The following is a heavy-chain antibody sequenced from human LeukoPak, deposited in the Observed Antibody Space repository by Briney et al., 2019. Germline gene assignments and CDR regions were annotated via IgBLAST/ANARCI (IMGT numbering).Heavy chain of an antibody. CDR1: GFTFSDYS. CDR3: AITPETRYCTDASCPIV. CDR2: ISYTTRDK. J-gene: IGHJ3*01. D-gene: IGHD2-8*01. V-gene: IGHV3-21*01. Sequence: PGGSLRLSCAASGFTFSDYSMNWARQAPGKGLEWVSSISYTTRDKFYAASVKGRFTISRDNAKTSLYLQMNSLRAEDTALYYCAITPETRYCTDASCPIVWGQGTVVTVSS.